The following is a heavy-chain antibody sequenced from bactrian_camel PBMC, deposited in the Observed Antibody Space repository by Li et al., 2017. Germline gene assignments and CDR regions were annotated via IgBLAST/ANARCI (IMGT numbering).Heavy chain of an antibody. Sequence: HVQLVESGGGSVQTGGSLRLSCVASASAYSSDCMGWFRQVPGEDPEGVAAIYSSGTGTYYPDSVKGRFTISQDNAKSTLYLQMDSLTPEDTAMYFCAAERINRLCLLRPDESGRWDLGYWGQGTQVTVS. D-gene: IGHD2*01. CDR1: ASAYSSDC. CDR2: IYSSGTGT. J-gene: IGHJ6*01. V-gene: IGHV3S6*01. CDR3: AAERINRLCLLRPDESGRWDLGY.